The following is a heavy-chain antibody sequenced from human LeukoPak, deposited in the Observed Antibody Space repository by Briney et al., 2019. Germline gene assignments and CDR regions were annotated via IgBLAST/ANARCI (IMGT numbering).Heavy chain of an antibody. CDR2: IYYSGST. D-gene: IGHD2-2*01. J-gene: IGHJ6*02. CDR1: GGSISGGGYY. CDR3: ARDQSAAKYYYYGMDV. V-gene: IGHV4-31*03. Sequence: SQTLSLTCTVSGGSISGGGYYWSWIRQHPGKGLEWIGYIYYSGSTYYNPSLKSRVTISVDTSKNQFSLKLSSVTAADTAVFYCARDQSAAKYYYYGMDVWGQGTTVTVSS.